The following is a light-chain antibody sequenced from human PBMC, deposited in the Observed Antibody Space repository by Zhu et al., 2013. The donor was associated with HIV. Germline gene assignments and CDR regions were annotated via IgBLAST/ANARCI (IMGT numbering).Light chain of an antibody. CDR2: WAF. CDR3: QQFYTTPYT. Sequence: DIVMTQSPDSLAVSLGERATINCKSSQSVLYSSNNKNYLAWYQQNPGQPPNLLIYWAFTRQSGVPDRFSGSGSGTDFTLTIGSLQAEDVAVYYCQQFYTTPYTFGQGTKLEIK. V-gene: IGKV4-1*01. CDR1: QSVLYSSNNKNY. J-gene: IGKJ2*01.